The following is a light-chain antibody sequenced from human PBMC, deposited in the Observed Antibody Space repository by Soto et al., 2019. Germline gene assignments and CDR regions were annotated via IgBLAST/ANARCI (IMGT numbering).Light chain of an antibody. CDR1: SSNIGSNA. Sequence: QSVLTQPPSASGTPGQRVTISCSGGSSNIGSNAVNWYQQLPGTAPKLLIYHNNQRPSGVPDRFSVSKSGTSASLAISGLQSEDEADYYCAAWDDSLNGLVFGGGTKVTVL. V-gene: IGLV1-44*01. J-gene: IGLJ2*01. CDR3: AAWDDSLNGLV. CDR2: HNN.